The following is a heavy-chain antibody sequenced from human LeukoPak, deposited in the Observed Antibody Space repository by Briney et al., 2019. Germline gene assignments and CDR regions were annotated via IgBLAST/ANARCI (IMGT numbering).Heavy chain of an antibody. CDR1: EFTISRYW. V-gene: IGHV3-30-3*01. CDR3: ARGTAMDEFFDY. CDR2: ISYDGSNK. Sequence: PGGSLRLSCAASEFTISRYWMHWVRQAPGKGLEWVAVISYDGSNKYYADSVKGRFTISRDNSKNTLYLQMNSLRAEDTAVYYCARGTAMDEFFDYWGQGTLVTVSS. D-gene: IGHD5-18*01. J-gene: IGHJ4*02.